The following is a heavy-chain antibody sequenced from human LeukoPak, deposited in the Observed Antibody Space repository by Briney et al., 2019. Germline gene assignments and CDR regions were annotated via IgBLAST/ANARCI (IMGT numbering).Heavy chain of an antibody. CDR3: AKDPSEYYYDSSGYFDY. Sequence: GGSLRLSCAASGFTFSDYYMSWIRQAPGKGLEWVSYISSSGSTIYYADSVKGRFTISRDNAKNSLYLQMNSLRAEDTAVYYCAKDPSEYYYDSSGYFDYWGQGTLVTVSS. CDR2: ISSSGSTI. D-gene: IGHD3-22*01. CDR1: GFTFSDYY. J-gene: IGHJ4*02. V-gene: IGHV3-11*01.